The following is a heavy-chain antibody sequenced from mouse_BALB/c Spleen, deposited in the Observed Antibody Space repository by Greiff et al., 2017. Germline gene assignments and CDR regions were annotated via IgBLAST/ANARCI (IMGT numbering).Heavy chain of an antibody. CDR3: ARDGGGSSCYWYFDV. CDR2: INSNGGST. J-gene: IGHJ1*01. CDR1: GFTFSSYG. V-gene: IGHV5-6-3*01. Sequence: EVKLVESGGGLVQPGGSLKLSCAASGFTFSSYGMSWVSQTPDKRLDLVATINSNGGSTYYPDSVKGRFTISRDNAKDNLYLQMSSLKSKDTAMYYCARDGGGSSCYWYFDVWGAGTTVTVSS. D-gene: IGHD1-1*01.